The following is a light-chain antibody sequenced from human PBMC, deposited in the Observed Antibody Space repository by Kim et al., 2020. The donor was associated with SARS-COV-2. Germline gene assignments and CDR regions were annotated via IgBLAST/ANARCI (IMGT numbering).Light chain of an antibody. CDR1: QDISNY. V-gene: IGKV1-33*01. CDR3: QQYDYLPVT. Sequence: DIQMTQSPSSLSASVGDRVTITCQASQDISNYMNWYQQKPGQAPKLLIYDASDLETGVPSRFSGSGSGTDFTFTISSLQPEDIATYYCQQYDYLPVTFGGGTKVDIK. J-gene: IGKJ4*01. CDR2: DAS.